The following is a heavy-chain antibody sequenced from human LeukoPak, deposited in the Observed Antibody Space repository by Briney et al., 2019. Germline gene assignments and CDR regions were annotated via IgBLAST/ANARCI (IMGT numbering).Heavy chain of an antibody. D-gene: IGHD6-19*01. CDR2: INPNSGGT. J-gene: IGHJ4*02. V-gene: IGHV1-2*06. CDR3: ARDSYSSGWFSDY. CDR1: GYTFTGYY. Sequence: ASVKVSCKASGYTFTGYYMHWVRQAPGRGLEWMGRINPNSGGTNYAQKFQGRVTMTRDTSISTAYMEPSRLRSDDTAVYYCARDSYSSGWFSDYWGQGTLVTAS.